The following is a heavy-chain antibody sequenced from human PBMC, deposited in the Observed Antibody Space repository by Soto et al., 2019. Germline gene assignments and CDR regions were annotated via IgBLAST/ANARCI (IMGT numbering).Heavy chain of an antibody. D-gene: IGHD3-3*01. CDR3: AREIYDFWSGYSNYYYYYGMDV. CDR1: GFTFSSYA. Sequence: GGSLRLSCAASGFTFSSYAMHWVRQAPGKGLEWVAVISYDGSNKYYADSVKGRFAISRDNSKNTLYLQMNSLRAEDTAVYYCAREIYDFWSGYSNYYYYYGMDVWGQGTTVTVSS. CDR2: ISYDGSNK. J-gene: IGHJ6*02. V-gene: IGHV3-30*09.